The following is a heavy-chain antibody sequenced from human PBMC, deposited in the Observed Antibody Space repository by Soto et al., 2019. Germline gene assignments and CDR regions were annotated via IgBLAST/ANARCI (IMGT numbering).Heavy chain of an antibody. Sequence: QPGGSLRLSCAASGVTFSSYAMSWVRQAPGKGLEWVSAISGSGGSTYYADSVKGRSTISRDNAKHSLYLQMNSLRAQDTAFYSCPRHSYYSGSRSYYTAWFDPWGQGTLVTVSS. J-gene: IGHJ5*02. D-gene: IGHD3-10*01. CDR2: ISGSGGST. V-gene: IGHV3-23*01. CDR1: GVTFSSYA. CDR3: PRHSYYSGSRSYYTAWFDP.